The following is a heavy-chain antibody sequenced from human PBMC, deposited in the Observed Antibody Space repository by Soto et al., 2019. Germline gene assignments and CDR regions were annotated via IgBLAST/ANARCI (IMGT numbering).Heavy chain of an antibody. CDR2: TYYRSKWYN. D-gene: IGHD6-6*01. Sequence: SETLSLTCAISGDSVSSNSAAWSWIRQSPSRGLEWLGRTYYRSKWYNDYAVSVKSRITINPDTSKNQFSLQLNSVTPEDTAVYYCARDFSSSSTFLGYYYYYGMDVWGQGTTVTVSS. CDR1: GDSVSSNSAA. CDR3: ARDFSSSSTFLGYYYYYGMDV. J-gene: IGHJ6*02. V-gene: IGHV6-1*01.